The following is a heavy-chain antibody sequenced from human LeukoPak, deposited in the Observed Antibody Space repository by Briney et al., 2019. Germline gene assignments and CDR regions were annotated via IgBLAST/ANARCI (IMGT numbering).Heavy chain of an antibody. CDR1: GFTFSSYG. CDR3: AKATVGGSGSYLNNWFDP. CDR2: IRYDGSNK. Sequence: GGSLRLSCAASGFTFSSYGMHWVRQAPGKGLEWVAFIRYDGSNKYYADSVKGRFTISRDNSKNTLYLQMNSLRTEDTAVYYCAKATVGGSGSYLNNWFDPWGQGTLVTVSS. D-gene: IGHD3-10*01. V-gene: IGHV3-30*02. J-gene: IGHJ5*02.